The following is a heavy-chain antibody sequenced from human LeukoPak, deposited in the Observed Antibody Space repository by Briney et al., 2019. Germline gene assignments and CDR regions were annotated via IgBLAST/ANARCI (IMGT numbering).Heavy chain of an antibody. J-gene: IGHJ4*02. V-gene: IGHV4-59*01. Sequence: SETLSLTCTVSGGSISSYYWSWIRQPPGKGLEWIGYIYYSGSTTYNPSLKSRVTISVDTSKNQFSLKLSSVTAADTAVYYCARGLSSMVRGVTIYFDYWGQGTLVTVSS. CDR1: GGSISSYY. D-gene: IGHD3-10*01. CDR3: ARGLSSMVRGVTIYFDY. CDR2: IYYSGST.